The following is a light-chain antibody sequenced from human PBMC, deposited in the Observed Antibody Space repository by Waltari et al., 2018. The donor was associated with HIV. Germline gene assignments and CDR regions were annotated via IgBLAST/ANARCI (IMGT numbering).Light chain of an antibody. CDR3: CSYAGSLVV. Sequence: QSALTQPRSVSGSPGQSVTISCTGTSSDVGGYHYVSWYQQHPGKAPKLMIYDVSKRPSGVPDRFSGSKSGNTASLTISGLQAEDEADYYCCSYAGSLVVFGGGTKLTVL. CDR1: SSDVGGYHY. CDR2: DVS. J-gene: IGLJ2*01. V-gene: IGLV2-11*01.